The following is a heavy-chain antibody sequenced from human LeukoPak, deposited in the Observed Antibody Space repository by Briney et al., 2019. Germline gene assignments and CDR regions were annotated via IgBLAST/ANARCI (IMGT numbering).Heavy chain of an antibody. CDR3: ARGSLHVYHLYTDY. D-gene: IGHD3-16*01. J-gene: IGHJ4*02. Sequence: GGSLRLSCAASGYTYTKYCVSWFRQAPGRGLEWVASIKQDGSERDYVDSVKGRFTISRNNAKNSLFLRLSSLRVEDTAVYYCARGSLHVYHLYTDYWGQGTLVTVSS. V-gene: IGHV3-7*01. CDR1: GYTYTKYC. CDR2: IKQDGSER.